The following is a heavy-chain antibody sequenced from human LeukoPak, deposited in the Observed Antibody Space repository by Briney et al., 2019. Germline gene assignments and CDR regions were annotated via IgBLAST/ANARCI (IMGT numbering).Heavy chain of an antibody. CDR2: INHSGST. J-gene: IGHJ5*02. D-gene: IGHD6-19*01. CDR3: ARAVAGTLGWFDP. CDR1: GGSISSYY. V-gene: IGHV4-34*01. Sequence: SETLSLTCTVSGGSISSYYWSWIRQPPGKGLEWIGEINHSGSTNYNPSLKSRVTISVDTSKNQFSLKLSSVTAADTAVYYCARAVAGTLGWFDPWGQGTLVTVSS.